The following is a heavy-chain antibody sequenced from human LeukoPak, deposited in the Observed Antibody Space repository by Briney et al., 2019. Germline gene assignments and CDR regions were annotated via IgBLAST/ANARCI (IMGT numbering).Heavy chain of an antibody. J-gene: IGHJ4*02. V-gene: IGHV3-53*01. CDR2: IYSDNT. CDR3: TQSGYRHPYHFDS. Sequence: PGGSLRLSCTVSGFTVSSNSMSWVRQAPGKGLEWVSFIYSDNTHYSDSVKGRFTISRDNSKNTLALQMNSLRVEDTAIYYCTQSGYRHPYHFDSWGQGTLVTVSS. D-gene: IGHD3-22*01. CDR1: GFTVSSNS.